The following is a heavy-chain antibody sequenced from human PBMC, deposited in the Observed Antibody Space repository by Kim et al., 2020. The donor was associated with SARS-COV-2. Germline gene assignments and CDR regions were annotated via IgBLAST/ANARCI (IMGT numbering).Heavy chain of an antibody. D-gene: IGHD3-22*01. V-gene: IGHV1-69*13. J-gene: IGHJ3*02. CDR3: ARGGSTMIVKGDAFDI. CDR2: IIPIFGTA. CDR1: GGTFSSYA. Sequence: SVKVSCKASGGTFSSYAISWVRQAPGQGLEWMGGIIPIFGTANYAQKFQGRVTITADESTSTAYMELSSLRSEDTAVYYCARGGSTMIVKGDAFDIWGQGTMVTVSS.